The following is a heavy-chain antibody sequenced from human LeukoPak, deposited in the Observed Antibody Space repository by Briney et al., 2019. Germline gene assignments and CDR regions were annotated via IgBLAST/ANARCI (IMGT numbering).Heavy chain of an antibody. Sequence: GGSLRLSCAASGFTFSSYAMSWVRQAPGKGLEWVSAISGSGGSTYYADSVKGRFTISRDNSKNTLYLQMNSLRAEDTAVYYCARDRATVTTEYWFDPWGQGTLVTVSS. CDR1: GFTFSSYA. CDR2: ISGSGGST. D-gene: IGHD4-4*01. J-gene: IGHJ5*02. CDR3: ARDRATVTTEYWFDP. V-gene: IGHV3-23*01.